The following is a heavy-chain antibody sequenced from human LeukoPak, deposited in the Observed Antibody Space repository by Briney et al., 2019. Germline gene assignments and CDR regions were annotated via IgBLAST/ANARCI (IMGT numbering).Heavy chain of an antibody. CDR2: ISYDGSNK. CDR3: ARDGIGSSYYY. J-gene: IGHJ4*02. CDR1: GFIFSRHA. Sequence: GGSLRLSCAASGFIFSRHAMHWARQAPGKGLEWVAVISYDGSNKYYADSVKGRFTISRDNAKNTLYLQMNSLRAEDTAVYFCARDGIGSSYYYWSQGTLVTVSS. D-gene: IGHD3-10*01. V-gene: IGHV3-30-3*01.